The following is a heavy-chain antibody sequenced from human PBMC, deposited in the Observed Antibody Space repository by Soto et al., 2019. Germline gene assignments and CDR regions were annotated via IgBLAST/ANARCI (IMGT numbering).Heavy chain of an antibody. CDR2: INAGNGNT. CDR1: GYTFTSYA. D-gene: IGHD6-13*01. V-gene: IGHV1-3*01. J-gene: IGHJ6*02. Sequence: ASVKVPCKASGYTFTSYAMHWVRQAPGQRLEWMGWINAGNGNTKYSQKFQGRVTITRDTSASTAYMELSSLRSEDTAVYYCATATGKQQLDRMGDYYYLMDFWGQGTTDIGSS. CDR3: ATATGKQQLDRMGDYYYLMDF.